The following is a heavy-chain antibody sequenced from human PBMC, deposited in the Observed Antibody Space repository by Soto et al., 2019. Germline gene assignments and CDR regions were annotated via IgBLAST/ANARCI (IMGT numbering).Heavy chain of an antibody. CDR1: GYTFTRYY. J-gene: IGHJ4*02. CDR2: INPSSGTT. CDR3: TSGVVTRFDC. V-gene: IGHV1-46*03. Sequence: ASVKVSCKASGYTFTRYYMHWARQAPGQGLEWMGIINPSSGTTTYAQKFQGKVTMTRDTSTNTVYMELTSLTSEDTAVYYCTSGVVTRFDCWGQGTLVTGSS. D-gene: IGHD4-4*01.